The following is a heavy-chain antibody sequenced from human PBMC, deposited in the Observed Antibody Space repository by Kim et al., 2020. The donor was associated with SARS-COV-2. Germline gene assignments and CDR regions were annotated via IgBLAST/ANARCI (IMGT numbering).Heavy chain of an antibody. Sequence: SETLSLTCAVYGGSFSGYYWSWIRQPPGKGLEWIGEINHSGSTNYNPSLKSRVTISVDTSKNQFSLKLSSVTAADTAVYYCARGPKTTGSRGYYYYGMDVWGQGTTVTVSS. J-gene: IGHJ6*02. CDR1: GGSFSGYY. D-gene: IGHD4-17*01. CDR3: ARGPKTTGSRGYYYYGMDV. CDR2: INHSGST. V-gene: IGHV4-34*01.